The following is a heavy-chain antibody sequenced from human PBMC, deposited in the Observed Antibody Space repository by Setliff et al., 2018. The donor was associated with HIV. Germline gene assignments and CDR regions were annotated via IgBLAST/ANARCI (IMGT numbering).Heavy chain of an antibody. J-gene: IGHJ5*02. D-gene: IGHD4-17*01. CDR2: INYEGDT. CDR3: VRQHGDYAFDP. CDR1: GVSFPAYY. Sequence: PSETLSLTCAVFGVSFPAYYWNWIRQPPGKGLEWIGEINYEGDTTYNPSLKSRVNMFIDTSKKQFSLKVASVTAADTAVYYCVRQHGDYAFDPWWQGTLGTVSS. V-gene: IGHV4-34*01.